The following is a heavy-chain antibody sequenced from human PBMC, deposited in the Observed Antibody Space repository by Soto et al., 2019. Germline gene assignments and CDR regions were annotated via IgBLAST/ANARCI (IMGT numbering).Heavy chain of an antibody. CDR2: IYWDDDK. V-gene: IGHV2-5*02. CDR3: AQRLRDYGLGRERANYFDP. D-gene: IGHD3-10*01. Sequence: QITLKESGPTLVRPTQTLTLTCTFSGFSLSTTGVGVGCIRQPPGKALEWLALIYWDDDKRYSPSLKSRLTITKDTSKNEVILTMTNMDPVDTATYYGAQRLRDYGLGRERANYFDPGGQGTLVTASS. CDR1: GFSLSTTGVG. J-gene: IGHJ5*02.